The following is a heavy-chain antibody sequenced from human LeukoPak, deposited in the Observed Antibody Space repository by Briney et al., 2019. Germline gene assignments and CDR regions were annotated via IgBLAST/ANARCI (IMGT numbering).Heavy chain of an antibody. V-gene: IGHV1-69*13. J-gene: IGHJ6*03. CDR3: AREVSYYYYMDV. CDR2: IIPIFGTA. Sequence: ASVKVSCKASGGTFSIYAVSWVRQAPGQGGEWMGGIIPIFGTANYAQKFQGRGTITADESTSTAYMELSSLRSEDTAVYYCAREVSYYYYMDVWGKGTTVTVSS. CDR1: GGTFSIYA.